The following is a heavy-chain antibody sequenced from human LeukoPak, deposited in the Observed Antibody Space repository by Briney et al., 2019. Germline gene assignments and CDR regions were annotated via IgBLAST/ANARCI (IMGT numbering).Heavy chain of an antibody. CDR1: GFTFSNFW. D-gene: IGHD3-16*01. CDR3: VRDPGWGAFDI. Sequence: GGSLRLSCAASGFTFSNFWMSWVRQAPGKGLEWVAIINPDGSTTGYADSVKGRFTISRDNAKNSLCLQLNGLRAEDTAVYYCVRDPGWGAFDIWGQGTMVTVSS. CDR2: INPDGSTT. J-gene: IGHJ3*02. V-gene: IGHV3-7*01.